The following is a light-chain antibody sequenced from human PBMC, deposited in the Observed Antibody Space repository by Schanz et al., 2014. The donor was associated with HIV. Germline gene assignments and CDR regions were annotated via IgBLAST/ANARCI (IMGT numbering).Light chain of an antibody. Sequence: EIVMTQSPATLSVSPGERVTLSCRASQSVRTRSAWYQQKPGQAPRLLMYGTSTRATGIPARFSGSGSGTDFTLTISRLEPEDFAVYYCQQYGSSPTFGQGTRVEIK. V-gene: IGKV3-20*01. J-gene: IGKJ1*01. CDR1: QSVRTRS. CDR3: QQYGSSPT. CDR2: GTS.